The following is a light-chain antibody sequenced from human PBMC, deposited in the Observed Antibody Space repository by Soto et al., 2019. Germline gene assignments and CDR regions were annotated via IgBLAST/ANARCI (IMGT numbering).Light chain of an antibody. CDR2: EVS. CDR3: TSFTTSKTYL. J-gene: IGLJ1*01. V-gene: IGLV2-18*02. Sequence: SALTQPPSVSGSPGQSVTISCTGTSSDIGSYDRVSWYQQPPGTAPRLMIYEVSNRPSGVPDRFSGSKSGNTASLTISGLQPEDETDYYCTSFTTSKTYLFGTGTKVTVL. CDR1: SSDIGSYDR.